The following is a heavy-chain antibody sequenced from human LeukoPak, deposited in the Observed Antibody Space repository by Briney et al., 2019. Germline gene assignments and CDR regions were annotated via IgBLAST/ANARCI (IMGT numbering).Heavy chain of an antibody. V-gene: IGHV3-48*03. CDR1: AFSFSSYE. J-gene: IGHJ3*01. Sequence: GGSLRLSCTASAFSFSSYEVNWLRQAPGKGLEWISYISGSGSAMYYAESVKGRFTISRDNAKNKLYLQMNSLRAEDTAVYYCARFNWGFDWGQGTVVIVSS. CDR2: ISGSGSAM. CDR3: ARFNWGFD. D-gene: IGHD7-27*01.